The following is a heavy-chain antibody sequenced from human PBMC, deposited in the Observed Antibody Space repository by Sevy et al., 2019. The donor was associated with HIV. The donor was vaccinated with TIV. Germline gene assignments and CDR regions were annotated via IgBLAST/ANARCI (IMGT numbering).Heavy chain of an antibody. CDR1: GFTFNSYS. J-gene: IGHJ4*02. CDR2: ISSRSSYI. Sequence: GGSLRLSCAASGFTFNSYSMNWVRQAPGKGLEWVSSISSRSSYIYYADSVKGRFSISRDNAKNSLYLQMDSLRAEDTAVYYCAKSYGDSTEGFDFWGQGTLVTVSS. V-gene: IGHV3-21*01. D-gene: IGHD4-17*01. CDR3: AKSYGDSTEGFDF.